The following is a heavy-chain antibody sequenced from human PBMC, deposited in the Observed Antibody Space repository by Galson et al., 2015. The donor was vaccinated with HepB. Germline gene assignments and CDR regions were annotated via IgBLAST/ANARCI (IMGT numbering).Heavy chain of an antibody. CDR1: GDSVSRNSGA. CDR2: TYYRSKWYN. D-gene: IGHD3-10*01. J-gene: IGHJ4*02. CDR3: ARDIVGRKPMVRGVMSY. Sequence: CAISGDSVSRNSGAWNWIRQSPSRGLEWLGRTYYRSKWYNDYAVSVKSRITINADTSKNQFSLQLNSVTPEDTAVYYCARDIVGRKPMVRGVMSYWGQGTLVTVSS. V-gene: IGHV6-1*01.